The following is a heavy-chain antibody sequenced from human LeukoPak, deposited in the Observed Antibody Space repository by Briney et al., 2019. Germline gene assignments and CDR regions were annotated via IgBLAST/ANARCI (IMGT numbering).Heavy chain of an antibody. CDR1: GRSISSYY. CDR2: IYYSGST. D-gene: IGHD6-19*01. J-gene: IGHJ5*02. Sequence: SATLSLTCTVSGRSISSYYWSWIRQPPGKGLEWIGYIYYSGSTNYNPSLKSRVTISVDTSKNQFSLKLSSVTAADTAVYYCARVASGFWFDPWGEGTLVTVSS. V-gene: IGHV4-59*01. CDR3: ARVASGFWFDP.